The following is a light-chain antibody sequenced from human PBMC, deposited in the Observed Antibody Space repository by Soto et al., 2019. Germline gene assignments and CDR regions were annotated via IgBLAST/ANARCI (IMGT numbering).Light chain of an antibody. CDR3: QQRSNWPLT. Sequence: EAVLEESAGTLALSPRERATLSCGASQSVNSNLAWYQQKPGQAPSLLIFDASYRATDIPARFSGSGYGTDFNLTISSLETEDFAVYYCQQRSNWPLTFGGGTKVDIK. CDR1: QSVNSN. J-gene: IGKJ4*01. V-gene: IGKV3-11*01. CDR2: DAS.